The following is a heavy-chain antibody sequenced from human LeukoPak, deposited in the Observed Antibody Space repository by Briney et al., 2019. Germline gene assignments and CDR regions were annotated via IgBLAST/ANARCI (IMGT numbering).Heavy chain of an antibody. J-gene: IGHJ4*02. CDR1: GGTFSSYA. D-gene: IGHD6-6*01. Sequence: ASVKVSCKASGGTFSSYAISWVRQAPGQGLEWMGGIIPIFGTANYAQKFQGRVTITADESTSTAYMELSSLRSDDTAVYYCARDSSSIAAPFGYWGQGTLVTVSS. V-gene: IGHV1-69*13. CDR2: IIPIFGTA. CDR3: ARDSSSIAAPFGY.